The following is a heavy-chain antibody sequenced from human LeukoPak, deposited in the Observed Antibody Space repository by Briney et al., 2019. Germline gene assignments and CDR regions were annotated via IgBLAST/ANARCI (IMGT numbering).Heavy chain of an antibody. J-gene: IGHJ3*02. CDR3: ARDVSDWAFDI. CDR2: IIPIFGTA. Sequence: ASVKVSCKASGGTFSSYAISWVRQAPGQGLEWMGRIIPIFGTANYAQKFQGRVTITTDESTSTAYMELSSLRSEDTAVYYCARDVSDWAFDIWGQGTMVTVSS. CDR1: GGTFSSYA. V-gene: IGHV1-69*05. D-gene: IGHD2-21*01.